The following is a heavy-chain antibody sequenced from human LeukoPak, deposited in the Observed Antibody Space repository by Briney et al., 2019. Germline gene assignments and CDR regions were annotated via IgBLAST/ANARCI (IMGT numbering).Heavy chain of an antibody. CDR2: IWYDGGNK. CDR3: ARNVGAYYYDSSGYYGY. V-gene: IGHV3-33*01. CDR1: GFTFSMFG. D-gene: IGHD3-22*01. Sequence: GGSLRLSCAASGFTFSMFGMHWVRQAPGKGLEWVALIWYDGGNKYYADSVKGRFTISRDNSRNTLYLQMNSLRAEDTAVYYCARNVGAYYYDSSGYYGYWGQGTLVTVPS. J-gene: IGHJ4*02.